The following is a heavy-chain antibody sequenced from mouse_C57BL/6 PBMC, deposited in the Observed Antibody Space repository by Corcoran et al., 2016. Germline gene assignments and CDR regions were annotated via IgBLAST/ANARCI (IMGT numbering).Heavy chain of an antibody. D-gene: IGHD1-1*01. Sequence: QVQLQQSGAELVKPGASVKISCKASGYAFSSYWMNWVKQRPGMGLEWIGQIYPGDGDTNYNGKFKGKATLTADKSSSTAYMQLSSLTSEDSAVYFCAREGNYYGSSYAFDYWGQGTTLTVSS. V-gene: IGHV1-80*01. CDR2: IYPGDGDT. CDR1: GYAFSSYW. CDR3: AREGNYYGSSYAFDY. J-gene: IGHJ2*01.